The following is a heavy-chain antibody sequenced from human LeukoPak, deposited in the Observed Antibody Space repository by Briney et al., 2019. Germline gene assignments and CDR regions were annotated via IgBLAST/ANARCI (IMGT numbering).Heavy chain of an antibody. CDR3: ARGPDDSSPYYFDY. CDR2: ISYDGSNK. D-gene: IGHD3-22*01. J-gene: IGHJ4*02. CDR1: GFTFSSYG. V-gene: IGHV3-30*03. Sequence: GGSLRLSCAASGFTFSSYGMHWVRQAPGKGLEWVAVISYDGSNKYYADSVKGRFTISRDNSKNTLYLQMNSLRAEDTAVYYCARGPDDSSPYYFDYWGQGTLVTVSS.